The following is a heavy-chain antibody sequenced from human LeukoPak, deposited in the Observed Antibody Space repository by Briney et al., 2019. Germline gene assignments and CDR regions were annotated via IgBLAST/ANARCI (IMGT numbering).Heavy chain of an antibody. Sequence: ASVKVSCKASGGTFSSYAISWVRQAPGQGLEWMGGIIPIFGTANYAQKFQGRVTITADESTSTAYMELSSLRSEDTAVYYCARGIEQQLETLYYWGQETLVTVSS. J-gene: IGHJ4*02. V-gene: IGHV1-69*13. D-gene: IGHD6-13*01. CDR3: ARGIEQQLETLYY. CDR1: GGTFSSYA. CDR2: IIPIFGTA.